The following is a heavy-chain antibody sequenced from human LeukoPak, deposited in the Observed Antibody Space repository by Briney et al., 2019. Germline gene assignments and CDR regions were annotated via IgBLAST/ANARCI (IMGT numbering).Heavy chain of an antibody. J-gene: IGHJ5*02. CDR3: ARDEVGWNDVAYNWFDP. V-gene: IGHV3-21*01. CDR2: ISSSSSYI. D-gene: IGHD1-1*01. Sequence: PGGSLRLSCAASGFTFSSYSMNWVRQAPGKGLEWVSSISSSSSYIYYADSVKGRFTISRDNAKNSLYLQMNSLRAEDTAVYYCARDEVGWNDVAYNWFDPWGQGTLVTVSS. CDR1: GFTFSSYS.